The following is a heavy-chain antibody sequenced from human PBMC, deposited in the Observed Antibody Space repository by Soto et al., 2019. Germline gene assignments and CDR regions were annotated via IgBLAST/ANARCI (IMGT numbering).Heavy chain of an antibody. CDR2: ISYDGSNK. V-gene: IGHV3-30-3*01. Sequence: QVQLVESGGGVVQPGRSLRLSCAASGFTFSSYAMHWVRQAPGKGLEWVAVISYDGSNKYYADSVKGRFTISRDNSKNTLCLQTNSLSTEDTVENYCATGKEGDLYGGFDYWGQGTLVTVSS. J-gene: IGHJ4*02. D-gene: IGHD2-2*02. CDR1: GFTFSSYA. CDR3: ATGKEGDLYGGFDY.